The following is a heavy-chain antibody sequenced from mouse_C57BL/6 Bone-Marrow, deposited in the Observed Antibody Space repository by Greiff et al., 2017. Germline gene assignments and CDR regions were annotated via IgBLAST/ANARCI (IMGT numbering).Heavy chain of an antibody. D-gene: IGHD1-1*01. Sequence: VQLQESGAELARPGASVKLSCKASGYTFTSYGISWVKQRTGQGLEWIGEIYPRSGNTYYNEKFKGKATLTADKSSSTAYMELRSLTSEDSAVYFCARVYYGSRGAWFAYWGQGTLVTVSA. V-gene: IGHV1-81*01. CDR2: IYPRSGNT. CDR3: ARVYYGSRGAWFAY. J-gene: IGHJ3*01. CDR1: GYTFTSYG.